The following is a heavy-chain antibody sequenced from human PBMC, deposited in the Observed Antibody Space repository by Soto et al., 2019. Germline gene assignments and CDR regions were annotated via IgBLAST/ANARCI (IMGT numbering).Heavy chain of an antibody. J-gene: IGHJ6*02. V-gene: IGHV1-69*13. CDR1: GGTFSSYA. Sequence: ASVKVSCKASGGTFSSYAISWVRQAPGQGLEWMGGIIPIFGTANYAQKFQGRVTITADESTRTAYMELSSLRSEDTAVYYCERDQHCSGGSCDLYYYYGMDVWGQGTTVTVSS. CDR3: ERDQHCSGGSCDLYYYYGMDV. D-gene: IGHD2-15*01. CDR2: IIPIFGTA.